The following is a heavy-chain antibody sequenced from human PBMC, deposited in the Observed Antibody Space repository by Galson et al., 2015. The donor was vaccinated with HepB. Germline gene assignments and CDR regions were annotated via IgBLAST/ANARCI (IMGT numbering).Heavy chain of an antibody. J-gene: IGHJ6*02. D-gene: IGHD1-14*01. V-gene: IGHV1-58*01. CDR3: AAGTKYDYYYYGMDV. CDR1: GFTFTSSA. Sequence: SVKVSCKASGFTFTSSAVQWVRQARGQRLEWIGWIVVGSGNTNYAQKFQERVTITRDMSTSTAYMELSSLRSEDTAVYYCAAGTKYDYYYYGMDVWGQGTTVTVSS. CDR2: IVVGSGNT.